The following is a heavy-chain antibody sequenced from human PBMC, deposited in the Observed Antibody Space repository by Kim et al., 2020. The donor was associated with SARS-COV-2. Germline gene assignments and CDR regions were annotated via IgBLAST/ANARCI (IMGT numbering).Heavy chain of an antibody. CDR1: GFTFSSYE. D-gene: IGHD3-3*01. CDR3: ARDGRPPEITIFGVVPTGWFDP. Sequence: GGSLRLSCAASGFTFSSYEMNWVRQAPGKGLEWVSYISSSGSTIYYADSVKGRFTISRDNAKNSLYLQMNSLIAEDTAVYYCARDGRPPEITIFGVVPTGWFDPWGQGTLVTVSS. CDR2: ISSSGSTI. J-gene: IGHJ5*02. V-gene: IGHV3-48*03.